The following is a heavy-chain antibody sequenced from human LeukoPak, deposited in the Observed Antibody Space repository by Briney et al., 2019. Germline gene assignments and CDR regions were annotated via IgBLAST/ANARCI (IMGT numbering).Heavy chain of an antibody. CDR1: GFTFSSYA. V-gene: IGHV3-30-3*02. J-gene: IGHJ6*03. CDR2: ISYDGSNK. D-gene: IGHD1-1*01. CDR3: AKKQQAGTGWNYMDV. Sequence: PGGSLRLSCAASGFTFSSYAMHWVRQAPGKGLEWVAVISYDGSNKYYADSVKGRFTISRDNSKNTLYLQMNSLRAEDTAVYHCAKKQQAGTGWNYMDVWGTGTTVTVSS.